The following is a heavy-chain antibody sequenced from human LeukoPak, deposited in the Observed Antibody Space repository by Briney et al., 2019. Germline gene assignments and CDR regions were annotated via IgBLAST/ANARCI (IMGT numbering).Heavy chain of an antibody. J-gene: IGHJ1*01. V-gene: IGHV3-30*02. D-gene: IGHD2-2*01. CDR1: GFTFSSYG. Sequence: GGSLRLSCAASGFTFSSYGVHWVHQAPGKGLEWVAFIRYDGSNKYYADSVKGRFTISRDNSKNTLYLKMNSLRAEDTAVYYCARQGSSTSPLFQHWGQGTLVTVSS. CDR2: IRYDGSNK. CDR3: ARQGSSTSPLFQH.